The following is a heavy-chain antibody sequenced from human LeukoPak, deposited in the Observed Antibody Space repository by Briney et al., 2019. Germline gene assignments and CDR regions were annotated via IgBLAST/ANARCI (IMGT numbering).Heavy chain of an antibody. D-gene: IGHD7-27*01. V-gene: IGHV3-48*03. CDR3: ARGRPGAEFDY. CDR1: GFTFSSYE. CDR2: ISSSGSTI. Sequence: GGSLRLSCAASGFTFSSYEMNWVRQAPGKGLEWVSYISSSGSTIYYADSVKGRFTISRENAKNSLYLQMNSLRAGDTAVYYCARGRPGAEFDYWGQGTLVTVSS. J-gene: IGHJ4*02.